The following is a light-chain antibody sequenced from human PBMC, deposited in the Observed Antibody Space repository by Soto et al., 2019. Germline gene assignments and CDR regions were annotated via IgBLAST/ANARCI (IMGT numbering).Light chain of an antibody. V-gene: IGKV3-20*01. CDR1: QSVSSSY. CDR2: GAS. Sequence: EIVLTQSPGTLSLSPLGIATVSFMAIQSVSSSYLAWYQQKPGQAPRLLIYGASSRATGIPDRFSGSGSGTDFTLTISRLEPEDFAVYYCQQYGSSLPYTFGQGTRLEIK. CDR3: QQYGSSLPYT. J-gene: IGKJ5*01.